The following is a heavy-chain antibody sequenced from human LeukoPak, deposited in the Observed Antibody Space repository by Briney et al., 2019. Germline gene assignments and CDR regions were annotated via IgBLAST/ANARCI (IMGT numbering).Heavy chain of an antibody. D-gene: IGHD1-1*01. CDR2: IYYSGST. CDR1: DYSISNGYY. J-gene: IGHJ4*02. CDR3: AREAALGVERVGGYFDY. V-gene: IGHV4-38-2*02. Sequence: SETLSLTCAVSDYSISNGYYLGWIRQSPGKGLEWIGSIYYSGSTYYNPSLKSRVTISIDTSKNQFSLKLSSVTATDTAVYYCAREAALGVERVGGYFDYWGQGALVTVFS.